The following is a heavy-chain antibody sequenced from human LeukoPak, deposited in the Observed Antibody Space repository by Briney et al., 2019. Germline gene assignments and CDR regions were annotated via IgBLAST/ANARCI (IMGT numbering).Heavy chain of an antibody. CDR3: AKSRGLSYETYYFDY. CDR1: GFTFSSYS. Sequence: GGSLRLSCAASGFTFSSYSMNWVRQAPGKGLEWVAVISYDGSNKYYADSVKGRFTISRDNSKNTLYLQMNSLRAEDTAVYYCAKSRGLSYETYYFDYWGQGTLVTVSS. V-gene: IGHV3-30*18. D-gene: IGHD3-10*01. J-gene: IGHJ4*02. CDR2: ISYDGSNK.